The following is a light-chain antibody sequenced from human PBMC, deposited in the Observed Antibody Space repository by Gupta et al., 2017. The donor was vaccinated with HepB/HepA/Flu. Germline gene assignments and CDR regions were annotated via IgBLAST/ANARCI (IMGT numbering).Light chain of an antibody. CDR1: SSDVGGYNY. Sequence: QSALTQPPSPSGSPGQSATISCTGTSSDVGGYNYVSWYQQHPGKAPKLMIYAVSKRPSGVPDRFSGSKSGNTASLTVSGDQAEDEADYYCISYAGSNNLVFGGGTKLTVL. V-gene: IGLV2-8*01. J-gene: IGLJ2*01. CDR3: ISYAGSNNLV. CDR2: AVS.